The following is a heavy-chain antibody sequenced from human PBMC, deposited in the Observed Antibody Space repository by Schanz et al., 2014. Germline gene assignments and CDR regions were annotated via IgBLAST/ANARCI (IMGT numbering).Heavy chain of an antibody. D-gene: IGHD3-10*01. CDR1: GFTFSSYG. CDR2: IWYDGSNK. V-gene: IGHV3-33*06. Sequence: QVQLVESGGGVVQPGRSLRLSCAASGFTFSSYGMHWVRQAPGKGLEWVAVIWYDGSNKYYADSVKGRFTISRDNSKNTLYLQMNSLRAEDTAVYYCAKGRFGELSAFDIWGQGTMVNDSS. J-gene: IGHJ3*02. CDR3: AKGRFGELSAFDI.